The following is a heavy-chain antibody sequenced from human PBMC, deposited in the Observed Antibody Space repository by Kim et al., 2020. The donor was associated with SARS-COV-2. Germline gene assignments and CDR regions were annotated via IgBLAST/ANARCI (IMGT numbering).Heavy chain of an antibody. CDR2: IYYSGST. D-gene: IGHD6-13*01. V-gene: IGHV4-39*01. J-gene: IGHJ4*02. CDR1: GGSISSSSYY. Sequence: SETLSLTCTVSGGSISSSSYYWGWIRQPPGKGLEWIGSIYYSGSTYYNPSLKSRVTISVDTSKNQFSLKLSSVTAADTAVYYCATAGAAAGSFDYWGQGTLVTVSS. CDR3: ATAGAAAGSFDY.